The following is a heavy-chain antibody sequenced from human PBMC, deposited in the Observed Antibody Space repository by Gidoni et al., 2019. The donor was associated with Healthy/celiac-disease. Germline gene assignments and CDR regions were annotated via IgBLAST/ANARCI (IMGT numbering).Heavy chain of an antibody. V-gene: IGHV3-23*01. Sequence: EVQLLESGGGLVHPGGSLRLSCAAAGFTFSSYAMSWVRQAPGKGLEWVSAISGSGGSTYYADSVKGRFTISRDNSKNTLYLQMNSLRAEDTAVYYCAKNIAARPNAFDIWGQGTMVTVSS. J-gene: IGHJ3*02. CDR1: GFTFSSYA. D-gene: IGHD6-6*01. CDR3: AKNIAARPNAFDI. CDR2: ISGSGGST.